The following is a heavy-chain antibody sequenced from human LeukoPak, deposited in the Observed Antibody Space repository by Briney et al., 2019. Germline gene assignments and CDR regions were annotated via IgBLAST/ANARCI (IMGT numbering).Heavy chain of an antibody. CDR1: GFTFSDYY. Sequence: GGSLRLSCAASGFTFSDYYMSWIRQAPGKGLEWVSYISSSGSTIYYADSVKGRFTISRDNSKNTLYLQMNSLRAVDTAVYYCAKGQVRGGFDPWGQGTLVTVSS. CDR3: AKGQVRGGFDP. J-gene: IGHJ5*02. D-gene: IGHD3-16*01. V-gene: IGHV3-11*01. CDR2: ISSSGSTI.